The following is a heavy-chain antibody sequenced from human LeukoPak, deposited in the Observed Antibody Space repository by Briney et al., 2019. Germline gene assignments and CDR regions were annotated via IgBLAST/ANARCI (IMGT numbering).Heavy chain of an antibody. CDR3: TRAGIPGYCSTATCSNWFDP. D-gene: IGHD2-15*01. Sequence: GGSLRLSCAASGFTFSDHYMGWVRQAPGKGLEWVGRTRNKANSYTTEYAASVKGRFTISRDDSTNSLYLQMNSLKTEDTAVYYCTRAGIPGYCSTATCSNWFDPWGQGTLVTVSS. V-gene: IGHV3-72*01. CDR1: GFTFSDHY. J-gene: IGHJ5*02. CDR2: TRNKANSYTT.